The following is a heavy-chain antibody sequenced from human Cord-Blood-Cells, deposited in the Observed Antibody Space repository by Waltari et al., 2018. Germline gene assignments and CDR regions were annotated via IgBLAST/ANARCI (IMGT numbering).Heavy chain of an antibody. CDR1: GGSFSGYY. Sequence: QVQLQQWGAGLLKPSETLSLTCAVYGGSFSGYYWSWLRQPPGKGLEWIGEINHSGSTNYNPSLKSRVTISVDTSKNQFSLKLSSVTAADTAVYYCARGHVVTIFGVVIYNWFDPWGQGTLVTVSS. J-gene: IGHJ5*02. CDR2: INHSGST. V-gene: IGHV4-34*01. CDR3: ARGHVVTIFGVVIYNWFDP. D-gene: IGHD3-3*01.